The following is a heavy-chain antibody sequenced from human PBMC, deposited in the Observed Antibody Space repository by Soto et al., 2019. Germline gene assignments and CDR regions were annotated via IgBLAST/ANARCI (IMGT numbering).Heavy chain of an antibody. CDR2: IWYDGSNK. Sequence: QVQLVESGGGVVQPGRSLRLSCAASGFTFSSYGMHWVRQAPGKGLEWVAVIWYDGSNKYYADSVKGRFTISRDNSKNTLYLQMNSLRAEDTAVYYCARSRITMIAPRHFDYWGHGTLVTVSS. J-gene: IGHJ4*01. CDR1: GFTFSSYG. D-gene: IGHD3-22*01. CDR3: ARSRITMIAPRHFDY. V-gene: IGHV3-33*01.